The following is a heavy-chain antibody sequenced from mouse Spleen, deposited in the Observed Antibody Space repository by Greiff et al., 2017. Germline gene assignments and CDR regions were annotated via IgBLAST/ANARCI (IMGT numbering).Heavy chain of an antibody. CDR3: ARNCPDYYGSEWYFDV. J-gene: IGHJ1*01. Sequence: QVQLKESGPGLVQPSQSLSITCTVSGFSLTSYGVHWVRQSPGKGLEWLGVIWSGGSTDYNAAFISRLSISKDNSKSQVFFKMNSLQADDTAIYYCARNCPDYYGSEWYFDVWGAGTTVTVSS. V-gene: IGHV2-2*01. D-gene: IGHD1-1*01. CDR1: GFSLTSYG. CDR2: IWSGGST.